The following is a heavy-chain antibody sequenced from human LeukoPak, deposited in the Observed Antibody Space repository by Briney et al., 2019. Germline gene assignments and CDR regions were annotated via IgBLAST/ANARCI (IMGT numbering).Heavy chain of an antibody. Sequence: SETLSLTCTVFGGSISSSGYYWGWIRQPPGKGLEWIGSIYHSGSTNYNPSLKSRVTISVDKSKNQFSLKLSSVTAADTAVYYCARDRPDYALDYWGQGTLVTVSS. D-gene: IGHD4-17*01. CDR1: GGSISSSGYY. J-gene: IGHJ4*02. V-gene: IGHV4-39*07. CDR2: IYHSGST. CDR3: ARDRPDYALDY.